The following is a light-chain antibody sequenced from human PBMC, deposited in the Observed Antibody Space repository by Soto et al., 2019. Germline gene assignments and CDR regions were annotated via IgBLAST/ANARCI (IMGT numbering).Light chain of an antibody. CDR2: DVT. CDR3: SSYTTSNTRQIV. J-gene: IGLJ1*01. Sequence: QSVLTQPASVSGSPGQSITISCTGTSSDVGGYNYVSWYQHHPGKAPKLIIYDVTNRPSGVSNPFSGSKSGNTASLTISGLQREDEADYYCSSYTTSNTRQIVFGTGTKVPVL. CDR1: SSDVGGYNY. V-gene: IGLV2-14*03.